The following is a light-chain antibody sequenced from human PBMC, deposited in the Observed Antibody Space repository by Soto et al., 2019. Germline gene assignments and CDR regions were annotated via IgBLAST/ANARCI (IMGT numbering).Light chain of an antibody. Sequence: QSVLTQPPSVSAAPGQKVTISCSGSSSNIGNNYVSWYQHLPGTAPKLLIHDNNKRPSGIPDRFSGSKSGTSATLGITGLQTGDEADYFCGTWDSSMSAGVFGGGTQLTVL. CDR1: SSNIGNNY. J-gene: IGLJ3*02. V-gene: IGLV1-51*01. CDR2: DNN. CDR3: GTWDSSMSAGV.